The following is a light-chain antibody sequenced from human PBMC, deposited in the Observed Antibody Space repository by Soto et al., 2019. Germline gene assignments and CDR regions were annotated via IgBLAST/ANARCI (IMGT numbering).Light chain of an antibody. CDR1: SSDVGGYNY. CDR3: SSYTTINTLI. CDR2: EVN. J-gene: IGLJ2*01. V-gene: IGLV2-14*01. Sequence: QSVLTQPASVSGSPGQSTTISCTGTSSDVGGYNYVSWYQQHPGKAPKLMIYEVNFRPSGVSNRFSGSKSANTASLTISGLQAEDEADYYCSSYTTINTLIFGGGTKLTVL.